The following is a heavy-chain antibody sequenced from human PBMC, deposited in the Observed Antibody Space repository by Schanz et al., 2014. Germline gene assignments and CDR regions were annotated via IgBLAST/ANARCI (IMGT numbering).Heavy chain of an antibody. V-gene: IGHV3-30*02. CDR3: AKDPPRGVRTPIKPTLDY. D-gene: IGHD3-10*01. CDR2: LRSDGSRR. CDR1: GYSFSDYD. J-gene: IGHJ4*02. Sequence: VQLVESGGGVVQPGGSLRLSCVGSGYSFSDYDMYWLRQAPGKGLEWLAFLRSDGSRRDYADSVKGRFTISRDNSRNTLSLQMSSLRPEDPAVYYCAKDPPRGVRTPIKPTLDYWGQGTRVTVS.